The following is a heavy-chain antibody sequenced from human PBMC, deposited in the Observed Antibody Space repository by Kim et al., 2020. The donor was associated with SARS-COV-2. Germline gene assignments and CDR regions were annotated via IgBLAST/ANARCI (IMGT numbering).Heavy chain of an antibody. J-gene: IGHJ4*02. D-gene: IGHD6-19*01. V-gene: IGHV4-34*01. Sequence: SETLSLTCAVYGGSFSGYYWSWIRQPPGKGLERIGEINHSGSTNYNPSLKSRVTISVDTSKNQFSLKLSSVTAADTAVYYCARKSSGYWGQGTLVTVSS. CDR3: ARKSSGY. CDR1: GGSFSGYY. CDR2: INHSGST.